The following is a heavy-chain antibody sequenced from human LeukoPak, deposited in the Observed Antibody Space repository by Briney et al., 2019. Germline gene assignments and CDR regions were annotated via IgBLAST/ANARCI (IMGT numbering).Heavy chain of an antibody. J-gene: IGHJ4*02. CDR2: IHYSGST. D-gene: IGHD6-19*01. V-gene: IGHV4-59*01. Sequence: PSETLSLTCTVSGGSISSYYWSWVRQPPGKGLEWIGYIHYSGSTDYNPSLKSRVTISVETSKNQFSLNLSSVTAADTAVYYCARGRLARSPYFDYWGQGTLVTVSS. CDR3: ARGRLARSPYFDY. CDR1: GGSISSYY.